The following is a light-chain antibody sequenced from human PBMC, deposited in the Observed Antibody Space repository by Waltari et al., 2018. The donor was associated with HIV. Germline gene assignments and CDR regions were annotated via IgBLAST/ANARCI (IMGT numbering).Light chain of an antibody. CDR1: NIGSKK. Sequence: CQVTQPLSLSVAPGQTAWITCEGNNIGSKKVHWYHKTSAEAHVAVIERNTNRPTGIPERFSGSNSGNMATLTITSAQVGDEADYYCQVWDVSSVVFGGGTALTVL. CDR2: RNT. V-gene: IGLV3-9*01. CDR3: QVWDVSSVV. J-gene: IGLJ2*01.